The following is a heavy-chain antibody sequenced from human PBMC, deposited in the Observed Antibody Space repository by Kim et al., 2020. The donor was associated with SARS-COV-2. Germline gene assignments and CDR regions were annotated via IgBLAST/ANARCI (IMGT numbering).Heavy chain of an antibody. CDR3: ARVYTLAAAAGAYMDV. D-gene: IGHD6-13*01. Sequence: GGSLRLSCAASGFTVSSNYMSWVRQAPGKGLEWVSVIYSGGSTYYADSVKGRFTISRHKSKNTLYLQMNSLRAEDTAVYYCARVYTLAAAAGAYMDVWGKGTTVTVSS. J-gene: IGHJ6*03. V-gene: IGHV3-53*04. CDR1: GFTVSSNY. CDR2: IYSGGST.